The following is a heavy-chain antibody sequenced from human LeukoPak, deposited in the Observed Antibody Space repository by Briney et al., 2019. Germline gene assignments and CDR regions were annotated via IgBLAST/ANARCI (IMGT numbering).Heavy chain of an antibody. CDR1: GGSFSGYY. Sequence: SETLSLTCAVYGGSFSGYYWSWIRQPPGKGLERIGEINHSGSTNYNPSLKSRVTISVDTSKNQFSLKLSSVTAADTAVYYCARGQYCSGGSCYYYYYYGMDVWGQGTTVTVSS. CDR2: INHSGST. D-gene: IGHD2-15*01. J-gene: IGHJ6*02. CDR3: ARGQYCSGGSCYYYYYYGMDV. V-gene: IGHV4-34*01.